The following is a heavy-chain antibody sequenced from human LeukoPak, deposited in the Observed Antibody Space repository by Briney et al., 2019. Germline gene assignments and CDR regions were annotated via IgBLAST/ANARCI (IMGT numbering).Heavy chain of an antibody. CDR1: GFTFSDYY. CDR3: ARGYLEMATVFDY. J-gene: IGHJ4*02. CDR2: ISSSGSTI. Sequence: PGGSLRLSCAASGFTFSDYYMSWIRQAPGKGLEWVSYISSSGSTIYYADSVKGRFTISRDNVKSSLYLQMNSLRAEDTAVYYCARGYLEMATVFDYWGQGTLVTVSS. D-gene: IGHD5-24*01. V-gene: IGHV3-11*04.